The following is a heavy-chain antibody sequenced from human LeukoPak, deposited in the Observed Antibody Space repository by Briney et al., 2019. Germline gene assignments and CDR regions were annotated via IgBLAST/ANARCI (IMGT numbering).Heavy chain of an antibody. D-gene: IGHD6-13*01. CDR3: ARAPYSSSWSAIDY. Sequence: ASVKVSCKASGYTFTGYYMHWVRQAPGQGLEWMGGIIPIFGTANYAQKFQGRVTITADESTSTAYMELSSLRSEDTAVYYCARAPYSSSWSAIDYWGQGTLVTVSS. CDR2: IIPIFGTA. V-gene: IGHV1-69*13. CDR1: GYTFTGYY. J-gene: IGHJ4*02.